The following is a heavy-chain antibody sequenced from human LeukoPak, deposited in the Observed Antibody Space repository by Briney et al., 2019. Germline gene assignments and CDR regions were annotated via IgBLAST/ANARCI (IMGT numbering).Heavy chain of an antibody. CDR1: AFNFTAYW. D-gene: IGHD5-12*01. V-gene: IGHV3-74*01. J-gene: IGHJ5*02. CDR3: AVSNGGYGP. Sequence: SGGSLRLSCGSTAFNFTAYWMHWVRQDPRRGLLWVARINSDGTTTNYADSVKGRFTISRDNAKNTLFLQMNSLRAEDTAVYFCAVSNGGYGPWGQGALVTVSS. CDR2: INSDGTTT.